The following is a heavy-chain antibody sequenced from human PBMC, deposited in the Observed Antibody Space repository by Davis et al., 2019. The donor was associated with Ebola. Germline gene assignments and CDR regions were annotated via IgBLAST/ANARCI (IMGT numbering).Heavy chain of an antibody. CDR1: GFTFSSYG. CDR3: AKDQHTELFYYYYGMDV. CDR2: ISYDGSNK. D-gene: IGHD1-1*01. J-gene: IGHJ6*02. Sequence: GGSLRLSCAASGFTFSSYGMHWVRQAPGKGLEWVAVISYDGSNKYYADSVKGRFTISRDNSKNTLYLQMNSLRAEDTAVYYCAKDQHTELFYYYYGMDVWGQGTTVTVSS. V-gene: IGHV3-30*18.